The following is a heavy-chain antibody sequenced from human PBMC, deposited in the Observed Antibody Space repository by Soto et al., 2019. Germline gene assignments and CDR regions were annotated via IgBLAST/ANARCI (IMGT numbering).Heavy chain of an antibody. V-gene: IGHV4-34*01. J-gene: IGHJ6*04. CDR2: INHSGST. CDR1: GGSFSGYY. Sequence: SETRSLTCAVYGGSFSGYYWSWIRQPPGKGLEWIGEINHSGSTNYNPSLKSRVTISVDTSKNQFSLKLSSVTAADTAVYYCARDCGRYYYGPGSYWMNSYYGMDVWGTANTLNVSS. CDR3: ARDCGRYYYGPGSYWMNSYYGMDV. D-gene: IGHD3-10*01.